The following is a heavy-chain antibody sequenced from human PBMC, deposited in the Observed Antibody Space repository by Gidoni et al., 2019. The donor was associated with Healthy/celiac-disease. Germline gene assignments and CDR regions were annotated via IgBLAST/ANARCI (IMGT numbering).Heavy chain of an antibody. D-gene: IGHD3-10*01. CDR3: ARGAPYYYGSGRFDP. Sequence: QVQLQQWGAGLLKPSETLSLTCAVYGGSFSGYYWSWIRQPPGKGLEWIGEINHSGSTNYNPSLKSRVTISVDTSKNQFSLKLSSVTAADTAVYYCARGAPYYYGSGRFDPWGQGTLVTVSS. CDR2: INHSGST. CDR1: GGSFSGYY. J-gene: IGHJ5*02. V-gene: IGHV4-34*01.